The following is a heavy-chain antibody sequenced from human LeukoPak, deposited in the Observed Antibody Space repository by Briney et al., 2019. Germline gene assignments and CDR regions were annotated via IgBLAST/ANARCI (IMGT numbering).Heavy chain of an antibody. CDR1: GYTFTGYY. D-gene: IGHD3-9*01. Sequence: GASVKVSCKASGYTFTGYYMHWVRQAPGQGLEWMGWINTNTGNPTYAQGFTGRFVFSLDTSVSTAYLQISSLKAEDTAVYYCAREGGLRYFDWSQVGNWFDPWGQGTLVTVSS. CDR2: INTNTGNP. J-gene: IGHJ5*02. CDR3: AREGGLRYFDWSQVGNWFDP. V-gene: IGHV7-4-1*02.